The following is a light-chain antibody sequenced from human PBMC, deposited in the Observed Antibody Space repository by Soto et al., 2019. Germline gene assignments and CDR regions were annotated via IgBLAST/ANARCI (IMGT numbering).Light chain of an antibody. J-gene: IGLJ1*01. CDR1: SSDVGAYDF. CDR3: SSYTTSSTRV. CDR2: EVS. V-gene: IGLV2-14*03. Sequence: QSALAQPASVSGSPGQSITISCTGTSSDVGAYDFVSWYQQHPDKAPKLMIYEVSNRPSGVSYRFSGSKSVNTATLTISGLQAEDEADYYFSSYTTSSTRVFGTGTKVTVL.